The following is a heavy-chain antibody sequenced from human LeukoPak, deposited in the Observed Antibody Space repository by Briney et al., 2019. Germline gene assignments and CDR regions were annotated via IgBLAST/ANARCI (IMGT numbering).Heavy chain of an antibody. V-gene: IGHV3-53*01. J-gene: IGHJ6*02. CDR1: GFTVSSNY. CDR3: ARDRVADYTKRTPPYYYYYGMDV. Sequence: GGSLRLSCAASGFTVSSNYMSWVRQAPGKGLEWVSVIYSGGSTYYADSVKGRFTISRDNSKNTLYLQMNSLRAEDTAVYYCARDRVADYTKRTPPYYYYYGMDVWGQGTTVTVSS. D-gene: IGHD4-11*01. CDR2: IYSGGST.